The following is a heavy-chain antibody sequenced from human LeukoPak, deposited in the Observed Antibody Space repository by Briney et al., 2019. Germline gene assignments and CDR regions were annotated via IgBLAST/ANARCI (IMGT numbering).Heavy chain of an antibody. CDR1: GFSFSRYS. D-gene: IGHD3-16*01. CDR3: AKDNPIEEVLGLGPGD. V-gene: IGHV3-48*01. J-gene: IGHJ4*02. Sequence: GGPLRLSCAASGFSFSRYSMNWVRQAPGKGLEWVSYIGSITDGIAHYAESVKGRFTISRDNSKNTLYLEMNSLRSEDTAVYYCAKDNPIEEVLGLGPGDWGQGTLVTVSS. CDR2: IGSITDGIA.